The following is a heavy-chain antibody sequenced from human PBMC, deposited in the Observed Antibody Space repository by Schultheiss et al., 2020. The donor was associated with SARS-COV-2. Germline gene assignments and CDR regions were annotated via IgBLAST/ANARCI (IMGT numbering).Heavy chain of an antibody. J-gene: IGHJ4*02. Sequence: GESLKISCKGSGYSFTSYWIGWVRQMPGKGLEWMGIIYPGDSDTNYSPSFQGHVTISADKSISTAYLQWSSLKASDTAMYYCARHRYYYDSSGARYFDYWGQGTLVTVSS. CDR3: ARHRYYYDSSGARYFDY. D-gene: IGHD3-22*01. V-gene: IGHV5-51*01. CDR2: IYPGDSDT. CDR1: GYSFTSYW.